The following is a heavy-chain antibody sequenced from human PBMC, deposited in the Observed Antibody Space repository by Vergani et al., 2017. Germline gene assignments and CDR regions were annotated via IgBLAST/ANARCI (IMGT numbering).Heavy chain of an antibody. CDR2: ISPDGFST. V-gene: IGHV1-46*03. CDR3: AREPPLTGFFDY. CDR1: GYTFTNYF. J-gene: IGHJ4*02. D-gene: IGHD3-9*01. Sequence: QVHLVQSAAEVKKPGASVRVSCKASGYTFTNYFLHWVRQAPGQGLEWVGVISPDGFSTFYAQKFQGRVTITRDTSTSTVYVEVTSLRSDDTAVYYCAREPPLTGFFDYWGQGTLVTVSS.